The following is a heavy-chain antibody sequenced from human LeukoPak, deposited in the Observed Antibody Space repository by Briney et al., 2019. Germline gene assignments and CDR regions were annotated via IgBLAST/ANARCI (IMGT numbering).Heavy chain of an antibody. Sequence: SQTLSLTCAVSGGSISSGGYSWSWIRQPPGKGLEWIGYIYHSGSTYYNPSLKSRVTISVDRSKNQFSLKLSSVTAADTAVYYCARAEVPQDNWFDPWGQGTLVTVSS. CDR1: GGSISSGGYS. CDR2: IYHSGST. V-gene: IGHV4-30-2*01. CDR3: ARAEVPQDNWFDP. J-gene: IGHJ5*02.